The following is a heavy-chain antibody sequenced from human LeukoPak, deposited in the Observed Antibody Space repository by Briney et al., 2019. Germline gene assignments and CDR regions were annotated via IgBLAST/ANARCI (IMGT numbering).Heavy chain of an antibody. D-gene: IGHD6-13*01. CDR3: ARDRSYSSSWSPTFDY. Sequence: GASVKVSCKASGYTFTGYYMHWVRQAPGQGLEWMGWINPNSGGTNYAQKFQGRVTMTRDTSISTAYMELSRLRSDDTAVYYCARDRSYSSSWSPTFDYWGQGTLVTVSS. CDR2: INPNSGGT. V-gene: IGHV1-2*02. CDR1: GYTFTGYY. J-gene: IGHJ4*02.